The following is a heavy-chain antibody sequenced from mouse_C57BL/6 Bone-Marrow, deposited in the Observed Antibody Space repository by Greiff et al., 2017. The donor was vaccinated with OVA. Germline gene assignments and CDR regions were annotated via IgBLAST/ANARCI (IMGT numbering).Heavy chain of an antibody. D-gene: IGHD2-5*01. CDR1: GFTFSDYG. V-gene: IGHV5-17*01. CDR3: ASAYYSNYPFAY. CDR2: ISSGSSTI. J-gene: IGHJ3*01. Sequence: EVKLVESGGGLVKPGGSLKLSCAASGFTFSDYGMHWVRQAPEKGLEWVAYISSGSSTIYYADTVKGRFTISRDNAKNTLFLQMTSLRSEDTAMYYCASAYYSNYPFAYWGQGTLVTVSA.